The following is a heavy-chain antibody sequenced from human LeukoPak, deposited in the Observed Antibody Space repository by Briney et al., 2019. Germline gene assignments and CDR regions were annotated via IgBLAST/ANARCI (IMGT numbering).Heavy chain of an antibody. CDR3: ARDLGHTGYDLYDY. CDR2: MKQDGGEK. CDR1: GINFRGYW. J-gene: IGHJ4*02. V-gene: IGHV3-7*01. Sequence: GGSLRLSCAVSGINFRGYWMAWVRQAPGKGLEWVANMKQDGGEKYYVDSVKGRFTISRDNAKNSLYLEMNSLRVEDTAVYYCARDLGHTGYDLYDYWGQGTLVTVSS. D-gene: IGHD5-12*01.